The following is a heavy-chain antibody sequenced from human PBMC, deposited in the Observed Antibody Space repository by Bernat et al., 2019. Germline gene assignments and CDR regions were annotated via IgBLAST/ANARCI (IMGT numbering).Heavy chain of an antibody. J-gene: IGHJ6*02. V-gene: IGHV3-64D*06. Sequence: VQLVESGGGVVQPGRSLRLSCSASGFTFSSYAMHWVRQAPGKGLEYVSAISSNGGSTYYADSVKGRFTISRDNSKNTLYLQMSSLRAEDTAVYYCVKDSCITIFGVVTYYYYYGMDVWGQGTTVTVSS. CDR1: GFTFSSYA. CDR3: VKDSCITIFGVVTYYYYYGMDV. D-gene: IGHD3-3*01. CDR2: ISSNGGST.